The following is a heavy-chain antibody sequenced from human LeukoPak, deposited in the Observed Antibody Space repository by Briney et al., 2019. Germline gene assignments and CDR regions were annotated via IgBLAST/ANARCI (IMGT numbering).Heavy chain of an antibody. CDR2: ISGSGGST. CDR1: GFTFSSYA. D-gene: IGHD3-9*01. J-gene: IGHJ3*02. CDR3: IGYFDLGAFDI. Sequence: TGGSLRLPCAASGFTFSSYAMSWVRQAPGKGLEWVSAISGSGGSTYYADSVKGRFTISRDNSKNTLYLQMNSLRAEDTAVYYCIGYFDLGAFDIWGQGTMVTVSS. V-gene: IGHV3-23*01.